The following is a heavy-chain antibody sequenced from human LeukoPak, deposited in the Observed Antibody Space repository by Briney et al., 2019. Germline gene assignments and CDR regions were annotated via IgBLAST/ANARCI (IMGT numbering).Heavy chain of an antibody. CDR1: GGSISSSSYY. D-gene: IGHD5-18*01. Sequence: PSETLSLTCTVSGGSISSSSYYWGWIRQPPGKGLEWIGSIYYSGSTYYNPSLKSRLTISLDTSKNQFSLNLSSVTAADTAVYYCARGKLWSVHSLNYWGQGTLVTVSS. CDR3: ARGKLWSVHSLNY. V-gene: IGHV4-39*07. J-gene: IGHJ4*02. CDR2: IYYSGST.